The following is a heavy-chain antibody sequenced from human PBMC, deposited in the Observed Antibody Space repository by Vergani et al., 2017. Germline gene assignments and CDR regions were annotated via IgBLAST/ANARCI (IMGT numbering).Heavy chain of an antibody. D-gene: IGHD5-12*01. CDR1: GFTVSSNY. V-gene: IGHV3-23*01. CDR3: AKANPRNSGYDYLYYYHARDV. Sequence: EVQLMESGGGLVQPGGSLRLSCAASGFTVSSNYMSWVRQAPGKGLEWVSGISGSGGSTYYAGSVKGRFTISRDSSKNTLYLQMNSLSAGDTAVYYCAKANPRNSGYDYLYYYHARDVWGQGTTVTVSS. CDR2: ISGSGGST. J-gene: IGHJ6*02.